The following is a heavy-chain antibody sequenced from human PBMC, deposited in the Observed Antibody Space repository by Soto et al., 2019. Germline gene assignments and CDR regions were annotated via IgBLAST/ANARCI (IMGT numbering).Heavy chain of an antibody. Sequence: SETLSLTCTVSGGSISSSSYYWGWIRQPPGKGLEWIGSIYYSGSTYYNPSLKSRVTISVDTSKNQFSLKLSSVTAADTAVYYCARHVTSEWLVLEYFQHWGQGTLVTVSS. CDR3: ARHVTSEWLVLEYFQH. J-gene: IGHJ1*01. CDR1: GGSISSSSYY. V-gene: IGHV4-39*01. CDR2: IYYSGST. D-gene: IGHD6-19*01.